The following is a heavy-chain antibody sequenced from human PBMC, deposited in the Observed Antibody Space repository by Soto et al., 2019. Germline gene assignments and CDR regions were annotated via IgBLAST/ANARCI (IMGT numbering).Heavy chain of an antibody. CDR2: FIPMFNRP. Sequence: QVQLVQSGAEVKKPGSSVKVSCKASGGTFSSYAISWVRQAPGQGLEWMGGFIPMFNRPHSARKFQGRVTITADESTSTAYMDLSSLRSEDTAVYYCARGQFHHVSNYYYALVVWGQGTTVTVSS. J-gene: IGHJ6*02. CDR3: ARGQFHHVSNYYYALVV. CDR1: GGTFSSYA. V-gene: IGHV1-69*01.